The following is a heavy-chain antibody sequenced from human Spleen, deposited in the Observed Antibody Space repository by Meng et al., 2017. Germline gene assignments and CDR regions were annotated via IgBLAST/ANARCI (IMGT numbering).Heavy chain of an antibody. CDR1: GYTFTSYA. CDR3: ARGDSGWLDC. Sequence: VQLVQSGDEVKQPGASVKVSCKASGYTFTSYAMHWVRQAPGQRLEWMGWVNVGNGDTKYSQKFQGRVTITRDTSASTAYMELSSLRSEDTAVYYCARGDSGWLDCWGQGTLVTVSS. J-gene: IGHJ4*02. V-gene: IGHV1-3*01. D-gene: IGHD6-19*01. CDR2: VNVGNGDT.